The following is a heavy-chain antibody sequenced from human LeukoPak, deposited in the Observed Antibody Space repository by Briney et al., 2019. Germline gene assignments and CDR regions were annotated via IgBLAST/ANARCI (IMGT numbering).Heavy chain of an antibody. CDR1: GGSFSGYY. V-gene: IGHV4-34*01. D-gene: IGHD2-15*01. J-gene: IGHJ4*02. CDR2: INHSGST. Sequence: SETLSLTCAVYGGSFSGYYWSWICQPPGKGLEWIGEINHSGSTNYNPSLKGRVTISVDTSKNQFSLKLSSVTAADTAVYYCARGTGYCSGGSCGFDYWGQGTLVTVSS. CDR3: ARGTGYCSGGSCGFDY.